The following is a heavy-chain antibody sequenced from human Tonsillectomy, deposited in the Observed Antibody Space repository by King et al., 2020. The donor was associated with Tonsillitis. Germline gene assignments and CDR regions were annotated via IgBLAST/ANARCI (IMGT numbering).Heavy chain of an antibody. CDR1: GFTFSNAW. CDR2: IKSKTDGGTT. Sequence: VQLVESGGGLVKPGGSLRLSCAASGFTFSNAWMSWVRQAPGKGLEWVGRIKSKTDGGTTDYAAPVKGRFTISRDDSKNTLYLQMNSLKTEDTAVYDCTTGLNYYDRSGYLDYFDYWGQGTLGTVSS. CDR3: TTGLNYYDRSGYLDYFDY. J-gene: IGHJ4*02. D-gene: IGHD3-22*01. V-gene: IGHV3-15*01.